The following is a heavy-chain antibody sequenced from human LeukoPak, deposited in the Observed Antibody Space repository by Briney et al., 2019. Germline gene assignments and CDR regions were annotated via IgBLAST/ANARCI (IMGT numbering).Heavy chain of an antibody. V-gene: IGHV3-48*02. D-gene: IGHD2-2*01. CDR2: VSGSGSTK. Sequence: GGSLRLSCAASGFTFSSFTMNWARQAPGKGLEWVSYVSGSGSTKYYADSVKGRFTISRDNGKNSLYLQMSSLRDEDTVMFYCARDPGIVVGSSFDYWGQGTLVTVSS. J-gene: IGHJ4*02. CDR3: ARDPGIVVGSSFDY. CDR1: GFTFSSFT.